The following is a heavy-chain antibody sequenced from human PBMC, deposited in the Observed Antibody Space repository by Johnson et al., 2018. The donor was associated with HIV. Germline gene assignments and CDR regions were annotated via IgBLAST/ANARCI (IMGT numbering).Heavy chain of an antibody. CDR3: ARDRGYWDAFDI. J-gene: IGHJ3*02. V-gene: IGHV3-74*03. CDR1: GFSFSTYW. D-gene: IGHD3-22*01. CDR2: IDTEGSGT. Sequence: VQLVESGGRLVQPGGSLRLSCAASGFSFSTYWMHWVRRVPGKGLVWVSRIDTEGSGTTYADSVKGRFSISRDNAKNSLYLQMNSLRAEDTAVYYCARDRGYWDAFDIWGQGTMVTVSS.